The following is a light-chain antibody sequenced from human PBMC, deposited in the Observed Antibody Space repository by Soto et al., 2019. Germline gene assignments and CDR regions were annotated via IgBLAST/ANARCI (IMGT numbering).Light chain of an antibody. V-gene: IGKV1-39*01. J-gene: IGKJ3*01. Sequence: DIQMTQSPSSLSASVGDRVTITCRASQSISSYLNWYQQKPGKAPKYLIYAASSLQSGVPSRFSGSGSGTDFTLTISSLQPEDFATYYCQHSYITPQTFGPGTKVDIK. CDR2: AAS. CDR1: QSISSY. CDR3: QHSYITPQT.